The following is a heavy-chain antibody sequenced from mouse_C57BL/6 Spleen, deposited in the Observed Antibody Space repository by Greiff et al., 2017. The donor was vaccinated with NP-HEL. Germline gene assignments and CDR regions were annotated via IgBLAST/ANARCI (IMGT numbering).Heavy chain of an antibody. CDR2: ISGGGGNT. CDR1: GFTFSSYT. CDR3: ARHGGDGYLMDY. V-gene: IGHV5-9*01. J-gene: IGHJ4*01. Sequence: EVMLVESGGGLVKPGGSLKLSCAASGFTFSSYTMSWVRQTPEKRLEWVATISGGGGNTYYPDSVKGRFTISRDNAKNTLYLQMSSLRSEDTALYYCARHGGDGYLMDYWGQGTSVTVSS. D-gene: IGHD2-3*01.